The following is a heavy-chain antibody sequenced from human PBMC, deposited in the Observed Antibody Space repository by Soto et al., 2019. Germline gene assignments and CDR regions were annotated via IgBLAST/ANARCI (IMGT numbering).Heavy chain of an antibody. D-gene: IGHD6-19*01. J-gene: IGHJ5*02. CDR1: GGSVTNSSYY. CDR3: ARSGGGFSSGWYEFNWFDP. CDR2: IRNSGST. V-gene: IGHV4-31*03. Sequence: SETLSLTCTVSGGSVTNSSYYWGWIRQSPGKGLEWIGFIRNSGSTLYNPSLKSRVSISVDTSKNQFSLKVNSVTVADTAVYFCARSGGGFSSGWYEFNWFDPWGQGTLVTVSS.